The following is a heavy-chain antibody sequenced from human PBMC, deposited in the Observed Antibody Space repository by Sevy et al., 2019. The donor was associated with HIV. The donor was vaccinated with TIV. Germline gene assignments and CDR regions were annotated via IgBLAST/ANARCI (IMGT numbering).Heavy chain of an antibody. Sequence: ASVKVSCKASGYTFTGYYMHWVRQAPGQGLEWMGRINPNSGGTNYAQKFQGRVTMTRDTSISTAYMELSRLRSDDTAVYYCAREYGDPAHYYYYYGMDVWGQGTTVTVSS. CDR2: INPNSGGT. J-gene: IGHJ6*02. V-gene: IGHV1-2*06. CDR3: AREYGDPAHYYYYYGMDV. CDR1: GYTFTGYY. D-gene: IGHD4-17*01.